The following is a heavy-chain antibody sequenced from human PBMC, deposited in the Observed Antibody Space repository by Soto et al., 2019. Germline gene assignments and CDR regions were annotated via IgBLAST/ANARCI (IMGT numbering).Heavy chain of an antibody. Sequence: GGSLRLSCAASGFTFSDYFMSWIRQAPGKGLEWVSFISGSSDNIKYADSVKGRFTISRDNAKNSLYLQMNSLRAEDTAVYYCVRDSDRIVVVPRVDGDNWLDPWGQGTLVTVSS. CDR1: GFTFSDYF. CDR3: VRDSDRIVVVPRVDGDNWLDP. CDR2: ISGSSDNI. V-gene: IGHV3-11*06. J-gene: IGHJ5*02. D-gene: IGHD2-2*01.